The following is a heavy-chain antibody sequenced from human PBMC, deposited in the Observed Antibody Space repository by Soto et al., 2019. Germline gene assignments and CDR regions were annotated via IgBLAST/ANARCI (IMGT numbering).Heavy chain of an antibody. D-gene: IGHD5-12*01. Sequence: SETLSLTCTVSGGSISSSSYYWGWIRQPPGKGLEWIGSIYYSGSTYYNPSLKSRVTISVDTSKNQFSLKLSSVTAADTAVYYCARQITVATIGYYFDYWGQGTLVTVSS. CDR2: IYYSGST. CDR3: ARQITVATIGYYFDY. CDR1: GGSISSSSYY. J-gene: IGHJ4*02. V-gene: IGHV4-39*01.